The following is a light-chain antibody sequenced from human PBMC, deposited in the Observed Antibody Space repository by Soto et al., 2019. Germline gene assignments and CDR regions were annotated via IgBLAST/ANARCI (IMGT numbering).Light chain of an antibody. CDR2: DAS. J-gene: IGKJ1*01. CDR3: QQRSISPLT. V-gene: IGKV3-11*01. Sequence: EIVLTQSPATLSLSPGERATLSCRASQSVSTYLAWYQQEPGQAPRLLIYDASNRATGIPARFSGSGSGTDFTLAISRLEPEDVAVYYCQQRSISPLTFGQGTKVEIK. CDR1: QSVSTY.